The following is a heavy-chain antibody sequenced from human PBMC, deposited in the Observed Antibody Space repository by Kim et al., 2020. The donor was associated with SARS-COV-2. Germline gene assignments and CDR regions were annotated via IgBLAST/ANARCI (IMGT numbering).Heavy chain of an antibody. CDR3: ARVQSRTYAFDV. D-gene: IGHD1-1*01. Sequence: TNYSPSLKSRVTISVDTSKNQFSVDLSSVTAADTAVYFCARVQSRTYAFDVWGQGTLVTVSS. J-gene: IGHJ3*01. V-gene: IGHV4-59*01. CDR2: T.